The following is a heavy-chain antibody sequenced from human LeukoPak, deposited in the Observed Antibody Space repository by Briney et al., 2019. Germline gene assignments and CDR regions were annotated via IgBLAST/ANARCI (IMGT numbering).Heavy chain of an antibody. D-gene: IGHD6-19*01. V-gene: IGHV3-30-3*01. J-gene: IGHJ4*02. CDR1: GFTFSSYA. CDR3: AKDTGQWPIRTFDF. Sequence: PGGSLRLSCAASGFTFSSYAMHWVRQAPGKGLEWVAVISYDGSNKYYADSVKGRFTISRDNSKNTLYLQMSSLRAEDTAVYYCAKDTGQWPIRTFDFWGQGTLVTVSS. CDR2: ISYDGSNK.